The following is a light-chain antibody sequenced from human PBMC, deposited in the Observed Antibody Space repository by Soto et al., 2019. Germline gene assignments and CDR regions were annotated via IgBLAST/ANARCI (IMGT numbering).Light chain of an antibody. Sequence: DIVLTQYPGTLSLSPGERATLSCRVSQSVRNNYLAWYQQKPGQAPRLLIFGASNRATGIPDRCSGSGSGTDFTLTISRLEPEDFAVYHCQQYGDSPLTFGGGTKVDI. CDR3: QQYGDSPLT. V-gene: IGKV3-20*01. J-gene: IGKJ4*01. CDR2: GAS. CDR1: QSVRNNY.